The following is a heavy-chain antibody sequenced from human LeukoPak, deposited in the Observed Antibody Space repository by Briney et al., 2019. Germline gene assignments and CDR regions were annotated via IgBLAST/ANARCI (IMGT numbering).Heavy chain of an antibody. Sequence: SETLSLTCTVSGGSISSSSYYWGWIRQPPGKGLEWIGSIYYSGSTYYNPSLKSRVTISVDTSKNQFPLKLSSVTAADTAVYYCARDLITMIVDSWGQGTLVTVSS. CDR3: ARDLITMIVDS. V-gene: IGHV4-39*06. J-gene: IGHJ4*02. CDR1: GGSISSSSYY. D-gene: IGHD3-22*01. CDR2: IYYSGST.